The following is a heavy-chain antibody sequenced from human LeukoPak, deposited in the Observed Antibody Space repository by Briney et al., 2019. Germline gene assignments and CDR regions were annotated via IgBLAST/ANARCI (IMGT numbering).Heavy chain of an antibody. J-gene: IGHJ4*02. V-gene: IGHV3-33*01. Sequence: GGSLRLSCAASGFTFSSYGMHWVRQAPGKGLEWVAVIWYDGSNKYYADSVKGRFTISRDNSKNTLYLQMNSLRAEDTAVYYCARDSPSTGLDYWGQGTLVTASS. CDR1: GFTFSSYG. D-gene: IGHD1-1*01. CDR2: IWYDGSNK. CDR3: ARDSPSTGLDY.